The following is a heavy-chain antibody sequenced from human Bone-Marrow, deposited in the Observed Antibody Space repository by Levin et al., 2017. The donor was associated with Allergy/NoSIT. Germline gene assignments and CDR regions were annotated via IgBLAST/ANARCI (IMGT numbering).Heavy chain of an antibody. CDR3: ATSASYYDFLTGYRTSDYFDS. CDR2: IRSDSSSV. Sequence: SCTASGLTFSRHSMNWVRQAPGKGLEWVSSIRSDSSSVYYGDSVKGRFTISRDNAQHSLFLQMDSLSVDDTAVYYCATSASYYDFLTGYRTSDYFDSWGQGALVTVSS. V-gene: IGHV3-21*06. J-gene: IGHJ4*02. CDR1: GLTFSRHS. D-gene: IGHD3-9*01.